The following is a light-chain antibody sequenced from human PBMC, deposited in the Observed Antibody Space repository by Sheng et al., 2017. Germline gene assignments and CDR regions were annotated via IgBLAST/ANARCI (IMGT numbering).Light chain of an antibody. V-gene: IGKV3-15*01. CDR2: GAS. J-gene: IGKJ1*01. CDR3: QQYNNWPRT. Sequence: DIVMTQSPATLSVSPGERVTLSCRASQSVGTHLCWYQQKLGQAPRLLIYGASTRATGIPARFSGSGSGTEFTLTISSLQSEDFAVYYCQQYNNWPRTFGQGTKVESK. CDR1: QSVGTH.